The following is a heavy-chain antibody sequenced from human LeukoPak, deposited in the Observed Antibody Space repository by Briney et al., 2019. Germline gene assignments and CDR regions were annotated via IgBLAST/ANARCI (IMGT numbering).Heavy chain of an antibody. CDR1: GFTFSSHS. V-gene: IGHV3-48*01. CDR3: ARGAYYYED. Sequence: GGSLRLSCAASGFTFSSHSMNWVRQAPGKGLEWVSYISSSSSTIYYADSVKGRFTISRDNAKSSLYLQMNSLRAEDTAVYYCARGAYYYEDWGQGTLVTVPS. CDR2: ISSSSSTI. J-gene: IGHJ4*02. D-gene: IGHD3-22*01.